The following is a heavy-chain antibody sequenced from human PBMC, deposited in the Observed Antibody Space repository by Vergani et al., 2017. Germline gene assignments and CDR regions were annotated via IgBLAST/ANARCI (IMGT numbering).Heavy chain of an antibody. D-gene: IGHD3-10*01. V-gene: IGHV3-30*18. J-gene: IGHJ6*03. CDR3: AKSGSVTSGSLQYNCYMDA. Sequence: QVQLAESGGGRVQPGRSLRLSCAASGFSFSSHAIHWVRQAPGKGLEWVAVISNDGSKKYYADSVKGRFTISRDNSKNTLDLQMNSLRTQDTAVYYCAKSGSVTSGSLQYNCYMDAWGKGTTVTVS. CDR2: ISNDGSKK. CDR1: GFSFSSHA.